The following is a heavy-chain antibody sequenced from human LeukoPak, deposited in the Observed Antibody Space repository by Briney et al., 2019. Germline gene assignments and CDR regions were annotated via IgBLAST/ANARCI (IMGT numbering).Heavy chain of an antibody. V-gene: IGHV4-59*08. D-gene: IGHD1-20*01. Sequence: KPSETLSLTCTVSGGSISSYYWSWIRQPPGKGLEWIGYIYYSGSTNYNPSLKSRVPISVDTSKNQFSLKLSSVTAADTAVYYCARSAGITGTRAWFDPWGQGTLVTVSS. CDR2: IYYSGST. CDR3: ARSAGITGTRAWFDP. CDR1: GGSISSYY. J-gene: IGHJ5*02.